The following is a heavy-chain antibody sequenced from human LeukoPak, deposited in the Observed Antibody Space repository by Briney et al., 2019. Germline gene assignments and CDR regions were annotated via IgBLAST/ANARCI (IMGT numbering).Heavy chain of an antibody. CDR2: LYYSGST. CDR1: GGSISSYY. Sequence: SETLSLTCTVSGGSISSYYWSWIRQPPGKGLEWIGYLYYSGSTNYNPSLKSRVTISVDTSKNQFSLKLSSVTAADTAVYYCARHPRDSNWNYVLNAFDIWGQGTMVTVSS. CDR3: ARHPRDSNWNYVLNAFDI. J-gene: IGHJ3*02. V-gene: IGHV4-59*08. D-gene: IGHD1-7*01.